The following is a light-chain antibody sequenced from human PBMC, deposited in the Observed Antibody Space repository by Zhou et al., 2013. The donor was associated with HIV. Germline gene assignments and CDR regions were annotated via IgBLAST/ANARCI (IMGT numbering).Light chain of an antibody. CDR1: QNINSY. CDR3: QQYGSSPWT. V-gene: IGKV3-11*01. J-gene: IGKJ1*01. CDR2: DSF. Sequence: EIVLTQSPATLSLSPGERATLSCRASQNINSYLAWYQQKPGQAPRLLIYDSFNRATDIPARFSGSGSGTDFSLTISSLEPEDFAVYYCQQYGSSPWTFGQGTKVEIK.